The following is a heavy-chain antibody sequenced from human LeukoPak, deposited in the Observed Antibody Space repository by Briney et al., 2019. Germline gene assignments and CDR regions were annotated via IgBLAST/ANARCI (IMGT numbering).Heavy chain of an antibody. V-gene: IGHV3-23*01. CDR2: ISTTT. D-gene: IGHD4-17*01. Sequence: GGSLRLPCAASGFTFSSYAMSWIRQVPAKGLEWVSAISTTTYYADFVEGRFTISRDNSKNTLYLQMNSLRAEDTAVYYCAKPIGPRYGDYHNSCFDSWGQGTLVTVSS. J-gene: IGHJ5*01. CDR3: AKPIGPRYGDYHNSCFDS. CDR1: GFTFSSYA.